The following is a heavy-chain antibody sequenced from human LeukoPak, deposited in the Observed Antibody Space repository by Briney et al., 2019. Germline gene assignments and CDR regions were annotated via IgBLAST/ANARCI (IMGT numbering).Heavy chain of an antibody. CDR3: ARDMGGNYPLFDY. D-gene: IGHD1-26*01. J-gene: IGHJ4*02. V-gene: IGHV7-4-1*02. CDR1: GYTFTSYG. Sequence: ASVKVSCKASGYTFTSYGISWVRQAPGQGLEWMGWINTNTGNPTYAQGFTGRFVFSLDTSVSTAYLQISSLKAEDTAVYYCARDMGGNYPLFDYWGQGILVTVSS. CDR2: INTNTGNP.